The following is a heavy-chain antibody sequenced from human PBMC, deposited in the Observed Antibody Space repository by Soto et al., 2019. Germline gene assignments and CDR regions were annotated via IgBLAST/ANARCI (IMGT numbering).Heavy chain of an antibody. D-gene: IGHD3-16*01. CDR3: APTMGGGGYFDY. V-gene: IGHV2-5*01. CDR1: GFSLSTSGVG. Sequence: QITLKESGPTLVNPTQTLTLTCTFSGFSLSTSGVGVGWIRQPPGKALEWLALIYWNDDKRYSPSLKRRLTITKDTPKNQVVLKMTHMDPVDTGTYYCAPTMGGGGYFDYWGQGTLVTVSS. CDR2: IYWNDDK. J-gene: IGHJ4*02.